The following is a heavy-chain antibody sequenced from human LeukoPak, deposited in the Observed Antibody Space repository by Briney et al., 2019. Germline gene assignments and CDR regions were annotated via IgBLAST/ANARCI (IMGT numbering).Heavy chain of an antibody. CDR2: MNPNSGNT. J-gene: IGHJ4*02. V-gene: IGHV1-8*03. Sequence: ASVKVSCKASGGTFSSYAISWVRQATGQGLEWMGYMNPNSGNTGYAQKFQGRVTITSDTSISTAYMELSSLRSDDTAVYYCAREGLDYWGQGTLVTVSS. CDR3: AREGLDY. CDR1: GGTFSSYA.